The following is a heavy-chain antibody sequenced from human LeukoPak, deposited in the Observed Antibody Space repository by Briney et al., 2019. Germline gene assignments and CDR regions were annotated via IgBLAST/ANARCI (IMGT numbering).Heavy chain of an antibody. CDR3: ARVGPELERRSFDY. Sequence: SETLSLTCTVSGGSISSYYWSWIRQPPGKGLEWIGYIYYSGSTNYNPSLKSRVTISVDTSKNQFSLKLSSVTAADTAVYYCARVGPELERRSFDYWGQGTLVTVSS. CDR1: GGSISSYY. J-gene: IGHJ4*02. V-gene: IGHV4-59*01. CDR2: IYYSGST. D-gene: IGHD1-1*01.